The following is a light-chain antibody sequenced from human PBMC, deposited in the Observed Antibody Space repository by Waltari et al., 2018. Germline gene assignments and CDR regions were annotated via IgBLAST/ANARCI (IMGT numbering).Light chain of an antibody. CDR1: KLGDTY. V-gene: IGLV3-1*01. CDR2: QDT. CDR3: QAWDTRTAV. Sequence: SFDLTQPPSVSVSPGQTASITCSGDKLGDTYASWYQQRPGQAPVLVIYQDTKRPSGFPERFSSSKSVNTATLTISGTQAMDESDYYCQAWDTRTAVFGGGTKLTVL. J-gene: IGLJ2*01.